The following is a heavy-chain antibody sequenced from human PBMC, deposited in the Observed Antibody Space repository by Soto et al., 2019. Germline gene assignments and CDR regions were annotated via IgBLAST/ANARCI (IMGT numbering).Heavy chain of an antibody. Sequence: QVQLVESGGGVVQPGRSLRLSCAASGFTFSSYGMHWVRQAPGKGLEWVAVISYDGSKKYYADSVKGRFTISRDNSKNTLYLQMIGLGAEEKAVYYCAKVAGSSGWYGCFQHWGQGPLVTVSS. CDR2: ISYDGSKK. V-gene: IGHV3-30*18. J-gene: IGHJ1*01. CDR1: GFTFSSYG. D-gene: IGHD6-19*01. CDR3: AKVAGSSGWYGCFQH.